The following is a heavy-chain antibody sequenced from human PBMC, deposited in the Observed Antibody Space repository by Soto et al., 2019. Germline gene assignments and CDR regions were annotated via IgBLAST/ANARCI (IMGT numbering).Heavy chain of an antibody. Sequence: PGGSLRLSCAASGFTFSSYAMSWVRQAPGKGLEWVSSISGSGGNTYYADSVKGRFTISRDNSKNTLYLQMNSLRAEDTAVYYCAKDKECLRPNWFDPWGQGTLVTVSS. CDR3: AKDKECLRPNWFDP. J-gene: IGHJ5*02. D-gene: IGHD5-12*01. CDR1: GFTFSSYA. V-gene: IGHV3-23*01. CDR2: ISGSGGNT.